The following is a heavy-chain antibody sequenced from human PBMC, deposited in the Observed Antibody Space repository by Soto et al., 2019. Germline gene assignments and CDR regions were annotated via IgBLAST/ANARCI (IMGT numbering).Heavy chain of an antibody. V-gene: IGHV1-69*01. D-gene: IGHD2-2*01. CDR2: IIPISGTA. CDR1: GGTFSSYA. J-gene: IGHJ6*02. Sequence: QVQLVQSGAEVKKPGSSVKVSCKASGGTFSSYAISWVRQAPGQGLEWMGGIIPISGTANYAQKVQGRVTITGDESTSPAYMELSSLRSEDTAVYYCARSQGSSTSLEIYYYYYYGMDVWGQWTTVTVSS. CDR3: ARSQGSSTSLEIYYYYYYGMDV.